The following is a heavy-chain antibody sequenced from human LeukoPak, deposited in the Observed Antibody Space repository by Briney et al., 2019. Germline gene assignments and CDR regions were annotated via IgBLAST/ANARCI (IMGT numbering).Heavy chain of an antibody. CDR3: AKGRGTGMGTPFDY. CDR1: GFTFDDYA. Sequence: GGSLRLSCAASGFTFDDYAMHWVRQAPGKGLEWVSGISRNSGSIGYAASVKGRFTISRDNAKNSLYLQMNSLRAEDTAVYYCAKGRGTGMGTPFDYWGQGTLVTVSS. J-gene: IGHJ4*02. D-gene: IGHD5-18*01. V-gene: IGHV3-9*01. CDR2: ISRNSGSI.